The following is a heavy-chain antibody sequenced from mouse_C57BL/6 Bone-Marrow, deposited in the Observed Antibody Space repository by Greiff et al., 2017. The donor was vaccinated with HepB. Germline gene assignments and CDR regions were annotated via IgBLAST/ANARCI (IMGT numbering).Heavy chain of an antibody. CDR2: ISYDGSN. Sequence: EVQRVESGPGLVKPSQSLSLTCSVTGYSITSGYYWNWIRQFPGNKLEWMGYISYDGSNNYNPSLKNRISITRDTSKNQFFLKLNSVTTEDTATYYCARDPPYYYGIMDYWGQGTSVTVSS. CDR3: ARDPPYYYGIMDY. D-gene: IGHD1-1*01. J-gene: IGHJ4*01. CDR1: GYSITSGYY. V-gene: IGHV3-6*01.